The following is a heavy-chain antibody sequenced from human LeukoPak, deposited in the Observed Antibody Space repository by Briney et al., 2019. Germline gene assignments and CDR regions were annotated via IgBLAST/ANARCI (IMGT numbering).Heavy chain of an antibody. J-gene: IGHJ5*02. CDR1: GFTISSYW. CDR2: IKQDGSEK. D-gene: IGHD6-19*01. CDR3: ARDSGWTQGWFDP. V-gene: IGHV3-7*03. Sequence: GGSLRLSCAASGFTISSYWMSWVRQAPGKGLEWVANIKQDGSEKYYVDSVKGRFTISRDNAKNSLYLQMNSLRAEDTAVYYCARDSGWTQGWFDPWGQGTLVTVSS.